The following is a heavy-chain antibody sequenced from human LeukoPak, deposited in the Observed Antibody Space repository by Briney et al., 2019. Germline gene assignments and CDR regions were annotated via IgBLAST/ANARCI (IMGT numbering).Heavy chain of an antibody. CDR3: ARVGEYSYVYYYFDY. V-gene: IGHV4-61*02. CDR2: LYSSGST. J-gene: IGHJ4*02. Sequence: PSETLSLTCTVSGDSISSGSSYWSWIRQPAGKGLEWIRRLYSSGSTNYNPSLKSRVTISVDTSKNQFSLKLTSVTAADTAVYYCARVGEYSYVYYYFDYWGQGTLVTVSS. CDR1: GDSISSGSSY. D-gene: IGHD5-18*01.